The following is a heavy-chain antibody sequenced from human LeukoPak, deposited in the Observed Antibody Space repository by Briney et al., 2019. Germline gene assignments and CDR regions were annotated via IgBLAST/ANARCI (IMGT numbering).Heavy chain of an antibody. D-gene: IGHD3-22*01. Sequence: PSETLSLTCTVSGGSISRSGYYWSWIRQHPGKGLEWIGYIYYSGSTYYNPSLKSRVTISVDRSKNQFSLKLSSVTAADTAVYYCARLSFYDSSGYYKNALQDYWGQGTLVTVSS. CDR1: GGSISRSGYY. J-gene: IGHJ4*02. V-gene: IGHV4-31*03. CDR3: ARLSFYDSSGYYKNALQDY. CDR2: IYYSGST.